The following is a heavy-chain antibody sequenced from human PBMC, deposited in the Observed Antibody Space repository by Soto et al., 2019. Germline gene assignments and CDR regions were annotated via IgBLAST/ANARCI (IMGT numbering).Heavy chain of an antibody. V-gene: IGHV4-34*01. D-gene: IGHD3-3*01. CDR2: INHSGRT. J-gene: IGHJ6*03. Sequence: QVHLEQWGTGLLKPSETLSLTCAVYGVSLSGYFWSWVRQPPGKGREWVGEINHSGRTNYNPSPKSRVTISADTYKNQYPLRMSPVNDAASGIYYCAGYHYYDFWIWSRHYMDVWGRCTTVTVSS. CDR1: GVSLSGYF. CDR3: AGYHYYDFWIWSRHYMDV.